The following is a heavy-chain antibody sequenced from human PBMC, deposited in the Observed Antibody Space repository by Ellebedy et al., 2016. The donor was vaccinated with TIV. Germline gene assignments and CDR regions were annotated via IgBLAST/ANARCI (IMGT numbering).Heavy chain of an antibody. CDR1: GGSISSGGYY. CDR3: ARASGLVVVITTDWYFDL. J-gene: IGHJ2*01. Sequence: SETLSLXXTVSGGSISSGGYYWSWIRQHPGKGLEWIGYIYYSGSTYYNPSLKSRVTISVDTSKNQFSLKLSSVTAADTAVYYCARASGLVVVITTDWYFDLWGRGTLVTVSS. D-gene: IGHD3-22*01. V-gene: IGHV4-31*03. CDR2: IYYSGST.